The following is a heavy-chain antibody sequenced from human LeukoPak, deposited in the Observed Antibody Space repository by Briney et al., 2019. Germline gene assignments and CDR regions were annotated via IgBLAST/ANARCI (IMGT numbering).Heavy chain of an antibody. CDR3: AKSGCSSTSCYSILSGWLDP. CDR2: ISDNSGST. CDR1: GFTFRYYA. D-gene: IGHD2-2*02. Sequence: GGSLRLSCAASGFTFRYYAMHWVRQAPGKGLEWVSTISDNSGSTYYPDSVKGRFTISRDDSKNTLYLQMNSLRAEDTAVYYCAKSGCSSTSCYSILSGWLDPWGQGTLVTVSS. J-gene: IGHJ5*02. V-gene: IGHV3-23*01.